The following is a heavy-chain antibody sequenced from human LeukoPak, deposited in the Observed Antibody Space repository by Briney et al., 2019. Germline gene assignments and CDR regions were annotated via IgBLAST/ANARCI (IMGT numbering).Heavy chain of an antibody. CDR2: INPNSGGT. CDR1: GYTFTGYY. Sequence: ASVKLSCKAPGYTFTGYYMHWVRQAPGQGLEWMGWINPNSGGTNYAQKFQGRVTMTRDTSISTAYMELSRLRSDDTAVYYCARVPRDSSFEGDYWGQGTLVTVSS. D-gene: IGHD6-6*01. J-gene: IGHJ4*02. V-gene: IGHV1-2*02. CDR3: ARVPRDSSFEGDY.